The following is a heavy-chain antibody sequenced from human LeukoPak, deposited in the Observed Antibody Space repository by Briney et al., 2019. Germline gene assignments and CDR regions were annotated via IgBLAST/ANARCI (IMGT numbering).Heavy chain of an antibody. D-gene: IGHD3-22*01. J-gene: IGHJ4*02. V-gene: IGHV1-3*01. CDR3: ARDKGEVYYDSSGPLGY. CDR2: INAGNGNT. Sequence: GASVKVSCKASGYTFTSYAMHWVRQAPGQRLEWMGWINAGNGNTKYSQKFQGRVTITRDTSASTAYMELSSLRSEDTAVYYCARDKGEVYYDSSGPLGYWGQGTLVTVSS. CDR1: GYTFTSYA.